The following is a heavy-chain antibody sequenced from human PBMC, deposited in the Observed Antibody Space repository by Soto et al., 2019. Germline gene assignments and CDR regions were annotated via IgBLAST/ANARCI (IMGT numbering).Heavy chain of an antibody. CDR2: ISGSGGST. V-gene: IGHV3-23*01. D-gene: IGHD1-7*01. Sequence: GGSLRLSCAASGFTFSSYAMSWVRQAPGKGLEWVSAISGSGGSTYYADSVKGRFTISRDNSKNTLYLQMNSLRAEDTAVYYCARAVNWNFALLDYWGQGTLVTVSS. CDR1: GFTFSSYA. J-gene: IGHJ4*02. CDR3: ARAVNWNFALLDY.